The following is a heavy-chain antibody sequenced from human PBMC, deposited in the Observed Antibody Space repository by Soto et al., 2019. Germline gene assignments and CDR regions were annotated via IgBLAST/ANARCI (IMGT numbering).Heavy chain of an antibody. J-gene: IGHJ4*02. Sequence: RLSCAASGFTFSSYEMNWVRQAPGKGLEWVSYISSSGSTIYYADSVKGRFTISRDNAKNSLYLQMNSLRAEDTAVYYCARVRRYYDKHAAFDYWGQGTLVTVSS. V-gene: IGHV3-48*03. CDR2: ISSSGSTI. D-gene: IGHD3-22*01. CDR1: GFTFSSYE. CDR3: ARVRRYYDKHAAFDY.